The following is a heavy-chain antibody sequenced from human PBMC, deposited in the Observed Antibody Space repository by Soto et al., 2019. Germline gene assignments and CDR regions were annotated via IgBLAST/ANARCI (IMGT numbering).Heavy chain of an antibody. CDR1: GYTFTIHI. CDR3: ARDSGVAGPSGDLDY. V-gene: IGHV1-3*01. D-gene: IGHD2-21*02. CDR2: VDGGNGNT. J-gene: IGHJ4*02. Sequence: QVQLVQSGAEVREPGASVKVSCKASGYTFTIHIMHWVRQAPGQRLEWMGWVDGGNGNTKYSQKFQDRVTMTRDTSATTGDMELSRLTSEDKAVYFCARDSGVAGPSGDLDYWGQGTPVTVSS.